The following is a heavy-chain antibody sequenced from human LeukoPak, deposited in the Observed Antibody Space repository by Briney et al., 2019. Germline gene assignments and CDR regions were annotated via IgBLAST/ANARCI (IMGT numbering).Heavy chain of an antibody. Sequence: ASVKVSCKAAGYPISGFYMHWVRQAPGQGLEWMGWINGNTGDTNYAQKFQGRVTMTTDTSMSAAYIELRRATYDDTAIYYCTRGFIGGHDFDYWGQGTLVAVPS. J-gene: IGHJ4*02. CDR3: TRGFIGGHDFDY. CDR1: GYPISGFY. V-gene: IGHV1-2*02. CDR2: INGNTGDT. D-gene: IGHD1-26*01.